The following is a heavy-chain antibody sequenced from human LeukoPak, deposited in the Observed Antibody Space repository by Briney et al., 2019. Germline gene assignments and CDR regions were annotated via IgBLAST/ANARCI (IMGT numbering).Heavy chain of an antibody. V-gene: IGHV3-48*03. CDR3: ASGGGHDAFDI. D-gene: IGHD1-26*01. J-gene: IGHJ3*02. Sequence: GGSLRLSCAASGFTFSSYEMNWVRQAPGKGLEWVSYISSSGSTIYYADSVKGRFTISRDNAKNSLYLQMNSLRAEDTAVYYCASGGGHDAFDIWGQGTMVTVSS. CDR2: ISSSGSTI. CDR1: GFTFSSYE.